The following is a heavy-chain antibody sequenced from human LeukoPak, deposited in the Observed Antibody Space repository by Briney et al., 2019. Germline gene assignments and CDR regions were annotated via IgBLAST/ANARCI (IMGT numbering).Heavy chain of an antibody. V-gene: IGHV3-21*01. J-gene: IGHJ4*02. D-gene: IGHD6-13*01. Sequence: GGSLRLSRAASGFTFSSYSMNWVRQAPGKGLEWVSSISSSSSYIYYADSVKGRFTISRDNAKNSLYLQMNSLRAEDTAVYYCARDRAAAGIFDYWGQGTLVTVSS. CDR3: ARDRAAAGIFDY. CDR1: GFTFSSYS. CDR2: ISSSSSYI.